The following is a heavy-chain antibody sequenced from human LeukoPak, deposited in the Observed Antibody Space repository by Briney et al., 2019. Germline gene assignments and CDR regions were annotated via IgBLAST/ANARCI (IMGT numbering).Heavy chain of an antibody. CDR2: ISYDGTDK. V-gene: IGHV3-30*04. J-gene: IGHJ4*02. CDR1: GFTFTTFP. D-gene: IGHD3-22*01. CDR3: SRSAYYDGSGNYYDY. Sequence: GGSLRLSCAASGFTFTTFPMHWVRQPPGKGLEWVAVISYDGTDKYYADSVKGRFTISRDNSKSTLYLQMDSLRAEDTAVYYCSRSAYYDGSGNYYDYWGQGTLVTVSS.